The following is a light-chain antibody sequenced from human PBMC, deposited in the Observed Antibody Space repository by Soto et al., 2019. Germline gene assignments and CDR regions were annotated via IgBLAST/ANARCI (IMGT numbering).Light chain of an antibody. Sequence: EIVLMQSPGTLSLSPGEGATLSCRASQSVNNNYLAWYQQRPGQAPTVLIFDTSRRATGVPDRFSGSGSGTDFTLRIIRVEPDDFAVYYCQQYGSSQFTFGPGTKVNIK. CDR1: QSVNNNY. V-gene: IGKV3-20*01. CDR2: DTS. CDR3: QQYGSSQFT. J-gene: IGKJ3*01.